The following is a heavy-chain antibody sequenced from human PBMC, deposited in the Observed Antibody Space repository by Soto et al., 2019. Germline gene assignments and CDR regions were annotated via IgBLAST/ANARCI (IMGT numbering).Heavy chain of an antibody. CDR3: AKGGTAGEIVPAAVDY. CDR1: GFTFSSYA. D-gene: IGHD2-2*01. Sequence: GGSLRLSCAASGFTFSSYAMSWVRQAPGKGLEWVSAISGSGGSTYYADSVKGRFTISRDNSKNTLYLQMNSLRAEDTAVYYCAKGGTAGEIVPAAVDYWGQGTLVTVPS. J-gene: IGHJ4*02. V-gene: IGHV3-23*01. CDR2: ISGSGGST.